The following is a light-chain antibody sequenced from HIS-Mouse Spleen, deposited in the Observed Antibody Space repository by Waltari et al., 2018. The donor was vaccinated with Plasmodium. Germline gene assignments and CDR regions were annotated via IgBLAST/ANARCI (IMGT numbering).Light chain of an antibody. V-gene: IGKV3-15*01. Sequence: EIVMMQFPATLSVSPGERATLSCRASQSVSSNLAWYQQKPGQAPRLLISGASTRATGIPARFSGSGSGTEFTLTISSLQSEDFAVYYCQQYNNWPAWTFGQGTKVEIK. CDR3: QQYNNWPAWT. CDR2: GAS. J-gene: IGKJ1*01. CDR1: QSVSSN.